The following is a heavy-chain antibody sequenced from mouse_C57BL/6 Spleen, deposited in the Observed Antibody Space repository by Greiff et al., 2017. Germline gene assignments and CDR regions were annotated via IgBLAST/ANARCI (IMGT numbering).Heavy chain of an antibody. CDR3: APGDNNSDYFDY. J-gene: IGHJ2*01. CDR1: GFTFSDYG. V-gene: IGHV5-17*01. CDR2: ISSGSSTI. D-gene: IGHD2-5*01. Sequence: EVKLMESGGGLVKPGGSLKLSCAASGFTFSDYGMHWVRQAPEKGLEWVAYISSGSSTIYYADTVKGRFTISRDNAKNTLFLQMTSLRSEDTAMYYCAPGDNNSDYFDYWGQGTTLTVSS.